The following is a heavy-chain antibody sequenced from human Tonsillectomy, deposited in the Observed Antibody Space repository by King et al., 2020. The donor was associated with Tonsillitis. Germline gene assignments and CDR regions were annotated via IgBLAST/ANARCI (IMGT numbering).Heavy chain of an antibody. D-gene: IGHD2-21*02. J-gene: IGHJ4*02. CDR3: ARGGEYCGGDCYLE. V-gene: IGHV4-34*01. CDR1: GGSFSGYY. Sequence: VQLQQWGAGLLKPSETLSLTCAVYGGSFSGYYWSWIRQPPGKGLEWIGEINHSGSTNYNPSPKSIVTISVDTSKNQFSLKLSSVTAADTAVYYCARGGEYCGGDCYLEWGQGTLVTVSS. CDR2: INHSGST.